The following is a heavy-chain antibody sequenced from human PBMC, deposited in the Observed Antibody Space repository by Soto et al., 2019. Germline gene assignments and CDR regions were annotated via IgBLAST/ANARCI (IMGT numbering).Heavy chain of an antibody. D-gene: IGHD7-27*01. J-gene: IGHJ4*02. CDR2: IYYSGGT. V-gene: IGHV4-61*03. CDR3: ASLLGKGLDS. Sequence: QVQLLESGPGLVKPSETLSLTCTVSGGSVNSGYYWSWIRQPPGKGLEWIGYIYYSGGTNYNPSLKSRITLSVATSKNHFSLELSSATAADTAVYYCASLLGKGLDSCGQGTLVAGSS. CDR1: GGSVNSGYY.